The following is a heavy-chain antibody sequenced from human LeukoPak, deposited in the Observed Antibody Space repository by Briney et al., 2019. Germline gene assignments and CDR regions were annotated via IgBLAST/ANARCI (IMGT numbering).Heavy chain of an antibody. D-gene: IGHD3-10*01. V-gene: IGHV3-21*01. CDR1: GFTFSSYT. CDR2: ISSSSSYI. CDR3: ARQNGHNSGDY. Sequence: GGSLRLSCAASGFTFSSYTMNWVRQAPGKGLEWVSSISSSSSYIYYADSVKGRFTISRDNAKNSLYLQMNSLRAEDTAVYYCARQNGHNSGDYWGQGTLVTVSS. J-gene: IGHJ4*02.